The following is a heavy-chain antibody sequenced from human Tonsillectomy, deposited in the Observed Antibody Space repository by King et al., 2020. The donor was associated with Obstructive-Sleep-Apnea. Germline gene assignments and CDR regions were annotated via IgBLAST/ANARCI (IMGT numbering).Heavy chain of an antibody. J-gene: IGHJ4*02. CDR3: ARHRGVEDYGGYGDYFDY. Sequence: QLQESGPGLVKPSETLSLTCTVSADSISNYYWSWIRQPPGKGLEWIWYMYYSGNTNYNPSLKSRVTISVDTSKIQFSLRLSSVTAADTAVYYCARHRGVEDYGGYGDYFDYWGQGTLVTVSS. V-gene: IGHV4-59*08. CDR2: MYYSGNT. D-gene: IGHD5-12*01. CDR1: ADSISNYY.